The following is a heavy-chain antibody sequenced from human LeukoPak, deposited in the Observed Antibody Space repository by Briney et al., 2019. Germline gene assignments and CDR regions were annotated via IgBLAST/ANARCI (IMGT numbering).Heavy chain of an antibody. CDR3: ARETRGGSCYF. D-gene: IGHD2-15*01. Sequence: SETLSLTCAVSGGSISSGGYSWSWIRQPPGKGLEWIGYIYHSGSTYYNPSLKSRVTISVDRSKNQFSLKLSSVTAADTAVYYCARETRGGSCYFWGQGTLVTVSS. J-gene: IGHJ4*02. V-gene: IGHV4-30-2*01. CDR1: GGSISSGGYS. CDR2: IYHSGST.